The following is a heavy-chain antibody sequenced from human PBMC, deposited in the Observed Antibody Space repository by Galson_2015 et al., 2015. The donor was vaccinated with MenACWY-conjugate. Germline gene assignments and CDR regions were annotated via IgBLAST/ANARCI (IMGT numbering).Heavy chain of an antibody. CDR2: ISAYNGNT. Sequence: SVKVSCKASGYTFTSYGISWVRQAPGQGLEWMGWISAYNGNTNYAQKLQGRVTMTTDTSTSTAYMELRSLRSDDTAVYYCARAYCSGGSCYPPDYWGQGTLVTVSS. CDR3: ARAYCSGGSCYPPDY. D-gene: IGHD2-15*01. V-gene: IGHV1-18*01. J-gene: IGHJ4*02. CDR1: GYTFTSYG.